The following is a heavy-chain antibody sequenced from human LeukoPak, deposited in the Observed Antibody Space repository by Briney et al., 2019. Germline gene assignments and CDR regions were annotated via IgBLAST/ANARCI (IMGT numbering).Heavy chain of an antibody. V-gene: IGHV3-30*04. Sequence: PGRSLRLSCAASGFTFSSYATHWVRQAPGKGLEWVAVISYDGSNKYYADSVKGRFTISRDNSKNTLYLQMNSLRAEDTAVYYCAKGYSYYDFWSGYPEGDSYYFDYWGQGTLVTVSS. D-gene: IGHD3-3*01. CDR1: GFTFSSYA. CDR2: ISYDGSNK. CDR3: AKGYSYYDFWSGYPEGDSYYFDY. J-gene: IGHJ4*02.